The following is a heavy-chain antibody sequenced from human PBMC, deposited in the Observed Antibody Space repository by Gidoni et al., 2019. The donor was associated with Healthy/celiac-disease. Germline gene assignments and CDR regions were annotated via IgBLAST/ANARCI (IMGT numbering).Heavy chain of an antibody. CDR1: GFPFSSYA. CDR2: ISGSGGST. Sequence: EVQLLESGGGLVQPGGSLRLSCAASGFPFSSYAMSWVRQAPGKGLEWVSAISGSGGSTYYADSVKGRFTISRDNSKNTLYLQMNSLRAEDTAVYYCAKDYGSGYYKRPIFFDYWGQGTLVTVSS. D-gene: IGHD3-3*01. V-gene: IGHV3-23*01. CDR3: AKDYGSGYYKRPIFFDY. J-gene: IGHJ4*02.